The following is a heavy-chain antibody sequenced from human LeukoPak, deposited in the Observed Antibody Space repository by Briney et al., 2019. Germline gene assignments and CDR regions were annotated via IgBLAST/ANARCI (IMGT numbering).Heavy chain of an antibody. V-gene: IGHV1-18*01. CDR2: ISAYNGNT. CDR1: GYTFTSYG. D-gene: IGHD1-7*01. CDR3: ARQTLELRGRYYYYMDV. J-gene: IGHJ6*03. Sequence: ASAKVSCKASGYTFTSYGISWVRQAPGQGLEWMGWISAYNGNTNYAQKLQGRVTMTTDTSTSTAYMELRSLRSDDTAVYYCARQTLELRGRYYYYMDVWGKGTTVTVSS.